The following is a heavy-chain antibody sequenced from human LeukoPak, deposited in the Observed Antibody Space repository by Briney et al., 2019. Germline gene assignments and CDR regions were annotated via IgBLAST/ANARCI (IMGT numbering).Heavy chain of an antibody. CDR1: GFTFSSYA. D-gene: IGHD5-12*01. Sequence: GGSLRLSCAASGFTFSSYAMHWVRQAPGKGLEWVAVISYDGSNKYYADSVKGRFTISRDNSKNTLYLQMNSLRAEDTAVYYCARDRGGSGYDLSYWFDPWGQGTLVTVSS. J-gene: IGHJ5*02. V-gene: IGHV3-30*04. CDR3: ARDRGGSGYDLSYWFDP. CDR2: ISYDGSNK.